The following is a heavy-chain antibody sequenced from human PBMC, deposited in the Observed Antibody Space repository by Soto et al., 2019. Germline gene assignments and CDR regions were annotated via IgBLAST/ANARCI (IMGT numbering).Heavy chain of an antibody. CDR3: AKDSGSYPRDFDY. CDR1: GFTFDDYA. J-gene: IGHJ4*02. CDR2: ISWNSGSI. Sequence: PLRLSFTASGFTFDDYAMHGVRQAPGKGLEWVSGISWNSGSIGYADSVKGRFTISRDNAKNSLYLQMNSLRAEDTALYYCAKDSGSYPRDFDYWGQGTLVTVSS. D-gene: IGHD1-26*01. V-gene: IGHV3-9*01.